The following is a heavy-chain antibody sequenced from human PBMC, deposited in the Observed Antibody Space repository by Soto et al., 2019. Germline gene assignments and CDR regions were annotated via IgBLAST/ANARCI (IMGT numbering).Heavy chain of an antibody. V-gene: IGHV1-69*06. CDR3: ARDRPYYDFWSGHLGGYYYGMDV. Sequence: GASVKVSCKASGGTFSSYAISWVRQAPGQGLEWMGGIIPIFGTANYAQKFQGRVMITADKSTSTAYMELSSLRSEDTAVYYCARDRPYYDFWSGHLGGYYYGMDVWGQGTTVTVSS. CDR2: IIPIFGTA. D-gene: IGHD3-3*01. CDR1: GGTFSSYA. J-gene: IGHJ6*02.